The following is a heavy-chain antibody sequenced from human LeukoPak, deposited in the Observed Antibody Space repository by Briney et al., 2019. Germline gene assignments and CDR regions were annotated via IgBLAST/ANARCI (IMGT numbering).Heavy chain of an antibody. CDR1: GYTFTIYY. Sequence: ASVKVSCNASGYTFTIYYMHWVRQAPGQGLERVGWINPNSGGTNYAQKFQGRGTITRDTSISTAYMELSRLRSDDTAVYYCAREYYYDTKPYYFDYWGQGTLVTVSS. CDR2: INPNSGGT. J-gene: IGHJ4*02. CDR3: AREYYYDTKPYYFDY. V-gene: IGHV1-2*02. D-gene: IGHD3-22*01.